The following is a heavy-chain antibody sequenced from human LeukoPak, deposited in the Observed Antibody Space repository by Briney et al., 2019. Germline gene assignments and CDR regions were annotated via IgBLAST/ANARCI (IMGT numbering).Heavy chain of an antibody. V-gene: IGHV1-18*04. CDR3: ARDTGYYYGSGSYDY. Sequence: ASVKVSCKAFGHSLTSYSMHWVRQAPGQGLEWMGWISAYNGNTNYAQKLQGRVTMTTDTSTSTAYMELRSLRSDDTAVYYCARDTGYYYGSGSYDYWGQGTLVTVSS. CDR1: GHSLTSYS. D-gene: IGHD3-10*01. J-gene: IGHJ4*02. CDR2: ISAYNGNT.